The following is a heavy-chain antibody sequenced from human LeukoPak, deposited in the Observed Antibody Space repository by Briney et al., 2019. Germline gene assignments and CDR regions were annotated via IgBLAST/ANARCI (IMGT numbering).Heavy chain of an antibody. J-gene: IGHJ4*02. CDR1: GYTFTSYD. V-gene: IGHV1-8*01. CDR2: MNPNSGNT. CDR3: ARGLPYSGSYSFDY. Sequence: ASVKVSCKASGYTFTSYDINWVRQATGQGLEWMGWMNPNSGNTGYAQKFQGRVTMTRNTSISTAYMELSSLRSEGTAVYYCARGLPYSGSYSFDYWGQGTLVTVSS. D-gene: IGHD1-26*01.